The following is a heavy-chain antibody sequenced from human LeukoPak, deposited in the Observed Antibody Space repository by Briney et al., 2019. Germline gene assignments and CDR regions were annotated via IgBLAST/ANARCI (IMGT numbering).Heavy chain of an antibody. J-gene: IGHJ4*02. CDR3: AAYSSGYYYVAY. CDR2: IYYSGST. Sequence: SETLSLTCTVSGGSISSYYWSWIRQPPGKGLEWIGYIYYSGSTNYNPSLKSRVTISVDTSKNQFSLKLSSVTAADTAVYYCAAYSSGYYYVAYWGQGTLVTVSS. D-gene: IGHD3-22*01. V-gene: IGHV4-59*01. CDR1: GGSISSYY.